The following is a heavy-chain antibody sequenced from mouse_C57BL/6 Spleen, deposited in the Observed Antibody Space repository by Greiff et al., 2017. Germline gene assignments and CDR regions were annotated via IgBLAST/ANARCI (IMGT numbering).Heavy chain of an antibody. D-gene: IGHD2-10*01. V-gene: IGHV5-12*01. CDR2: ISNGGGST. Sequence: EVQVVESGGGLVQPGGSLKLSCAASGFTFSDYYMYWVRQTPEKRLEWVAYISNGGGSTYYPDTVKGRFTISRDNAKNTLYLQMSRLKSEDTAMYYCASLLLDFAYWGQGTLVTVSA. J-gene: IGHJ3*01. CDR1: GFTFSDYY. CDR3: ASLLLDFAY.